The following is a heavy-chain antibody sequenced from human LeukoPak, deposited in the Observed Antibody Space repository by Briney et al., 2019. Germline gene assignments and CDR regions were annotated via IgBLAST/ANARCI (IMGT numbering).Heavy chain of an antibody. CDR1: GGSISSYY. J-gene: IGHJ3*02. V-gene: IGHV4-39*01. CDR3: ARHRVVVTYDAFDI. D-gene: IGHD3-22*01. CDR2: IYYSGST. Sequence: PSETLSLTCTVSGGSISSYYWGWIRQPPGKGLEWIGSIYYSGSTYYNPSLKSRVTISVDTSKNQFSLKLSSVTAADTAVYYCARHRVVVTYDAFDIWGQGTMVTVSS.